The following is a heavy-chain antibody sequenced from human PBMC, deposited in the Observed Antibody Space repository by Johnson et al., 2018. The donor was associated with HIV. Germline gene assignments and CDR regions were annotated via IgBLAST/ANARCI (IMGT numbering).Heavy chain of an antibody. Sequence: QMQLVESGGGVLQPGRSLRLSCAASGFTFSSYGMHWVRQAPGKGLEWVAVISYDGSNKYYADSVKGRFTISRDNSKNTLYLQMNSLRAEDTAVYYWAKGIAAPHDAFDIWGQGTMVTVSS. V-gene: IGHV3-30*18. CDR3: AKGIAAPHDAFDI. D-gene: IGHD6-6*01. J-gene: IGHJ3*02. CDR2: ISYDGSNK. CDR1: GFTFSSYG.